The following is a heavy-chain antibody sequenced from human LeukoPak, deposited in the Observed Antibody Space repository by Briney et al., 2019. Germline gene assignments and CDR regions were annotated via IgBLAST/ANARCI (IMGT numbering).Heavy chain of an antibody. J-gene: IGHJ4*02. CDR1: GGSISSSY. Sequence: TSETLSLTCTVSGGSISSSYWSWLRQPPGRGLEWIGYTSHSGSTSYNPSLKSRVTISVDTSKNQFSLKLSSVTAADTAVYYCARNFSSGWFDYWGQGTLVTLSS. CDR3: ARNFSSGWFDY. CDR2: TSHSGST. D-gene: IGHD6-19*01. V-gene: IGHV4-59*08.